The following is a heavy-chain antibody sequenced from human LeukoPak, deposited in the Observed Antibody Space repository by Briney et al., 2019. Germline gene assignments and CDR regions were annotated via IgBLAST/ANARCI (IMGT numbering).Heavy chain of an antibody. Sequence: TGGSLRLSCAASGFTFSSYGMSWVRQAPGKGLEWVSVISATGGDTNYADSVKGRFTISRDNSRNTLNLQVHSVRVEDTAVYYCARDQNWEEAYWGQGTLVTVSS. D-gene: IGHD7-27*01. CDR3: ARDQNWEEAY. CDR1: GFTFSSYG. V-gene: IGHV3-23*01. CDR2: ISATGGDT. J-gene: IGHJ4*02.